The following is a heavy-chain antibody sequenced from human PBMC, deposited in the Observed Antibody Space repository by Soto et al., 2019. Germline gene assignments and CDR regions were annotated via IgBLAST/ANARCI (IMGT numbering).Heavy chain of an antibody. CDR2: INHSGST. V-gene: IGHV4-34*01. J-gene: IGHJ5*02. CDR1: GGSFSGYY. CDR3: VRGRATIFGVVILIGDWFDP. D-gene: IGHD3-3*01. Sequence: QVQLQQWGAGLLKPSETLSLTCAVYGGSFSGYYWSWIRQPPGKGLEWIGEINHSGSTNYNPSLTSRVTISVDTSKNQFSLKLSSVTAADTAVYYCVRGRATIFGVVILIGDWFDPWGQGTLVTVSS.